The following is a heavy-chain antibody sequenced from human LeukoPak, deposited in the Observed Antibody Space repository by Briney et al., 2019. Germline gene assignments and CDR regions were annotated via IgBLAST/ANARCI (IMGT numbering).Heavy chain of an antibody. Sequence: QPGGSLRLSCAASGFTFSNYWMSWVRQAPGKGLEWVANIKEDGSEKYYVDSVKGRFTISRDNAKNSLYLQMNSLRAEDTPVSYCARTIRGYWGQGTLVTVSS. V-gene: IGHV3-7*01. CDR2: IKEDGSEK. CDR1: GFTFSNYW. D-gene: IGHD3-10*01. J-gene: IGHJ4*02. CDR3: ARTIRGY.